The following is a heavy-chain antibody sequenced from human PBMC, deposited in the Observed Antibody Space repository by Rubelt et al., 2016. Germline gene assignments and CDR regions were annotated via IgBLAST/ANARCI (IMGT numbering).Heavy chain of an antibody. CDR2: IKPSGVST. J-gene: IGHJ5*02. CDR1: GYTFTSYY. Sequence: QVQLVQSGAEVKKPGASVKVSCKASGYTFTSYYMHWVRQAPGQGLEWMGIIKPSGVSTGYAQKFQGRVTMTRDTSTSTVYRELSSLRSEDTAVYYCARNHYSSSWYLNPGGQGTLVTVSS. V-gene: IGHV1-46*01. D-gene: IGHD6-13*01. CDR3: ARNHYSSSWYLNP.